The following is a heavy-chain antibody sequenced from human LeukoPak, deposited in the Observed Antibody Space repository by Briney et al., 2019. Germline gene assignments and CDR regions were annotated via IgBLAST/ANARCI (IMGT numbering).Heavy chain of an antibody. Sequence: GASVKVSCKAPGYTFTGYYMHWVRQAPGQGLEWMGWINPNSGGTNYAQKLQGRVTMTRDTSISTAYMELSRLRSDDTAVYYCASADIVVVPAVRRFDPWGQGTLVTVSS. CDR2: INPNSGGT. J-gene: IGHJ5*02. V-gene: IGHV1-2*02. D-gene: IGHD2-2*01. CDR1: GYTFTGYY. CDR3: ASADIVVVPAVRRFDP.